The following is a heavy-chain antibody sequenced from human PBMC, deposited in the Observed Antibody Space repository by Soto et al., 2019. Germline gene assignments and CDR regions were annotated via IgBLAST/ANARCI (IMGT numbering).Heavy chain of an antibody. Sequence: GGSLRLSCAASGFTFSTYAMTWVRQAPGKGLEWVSAISGSGDNTNYADSVKGRFTISRDNSKNTLFLQMNSLRAEDTAVYYCATRRDDPYYYYGMDVWGQGTTVTVSS. CDR2: ISGSGDNT. CDR3: ATRRDDPYYYYGMDV. V-gene: IGHV3-23*01. CDR1: GFTFSTYA. J-gene: IGHJ6*02.